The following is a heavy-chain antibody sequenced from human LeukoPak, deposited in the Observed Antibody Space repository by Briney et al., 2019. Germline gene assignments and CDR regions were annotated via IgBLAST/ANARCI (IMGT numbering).Heavy chain of an antibody. D-gene: IGHD6-19*01. CDR1: GGSFSGYY. V-gene: IGHV4-34*01. Sequence: PSETLSLTCAVYGGSFSGYYWSWIRQPPGKGLEWIGEINHSGSTNYNPSLKSRVTISVDTSKNQFSLKLSSVTAADTAVYYCARKGVYSSGWYEWSSFDYWGQGTLVTVSS. J-gene: IGHJ4*02. CDR3: ARKGVYSSGWYEWSSFDY. CDR2: INHSGST.